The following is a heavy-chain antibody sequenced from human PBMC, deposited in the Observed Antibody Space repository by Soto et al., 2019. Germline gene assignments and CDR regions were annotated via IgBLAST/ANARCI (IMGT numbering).Heavy chain of an antibody. CDR1: GFTFSSYS. Sequence: GGSLRLSCAASGFTFSSYSLTWARQAPGKGLEWISYINSGSTTIYYADSVKGRFTLSRDNAKHSLYLQMDSLRAEDTAVYYCARDMSGDYYYYMDVWGRGTTVTVSS. D-gene: IGHD3-10*02. J-gene: IGHJ6*03. V-gene: IGHV3-48*01. CDR3: ARDMSGDYYYYMDV. CDR2: INSGSTTI.